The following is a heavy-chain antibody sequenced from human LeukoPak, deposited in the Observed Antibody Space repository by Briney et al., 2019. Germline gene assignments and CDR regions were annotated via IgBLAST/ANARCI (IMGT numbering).Heavy chain of an antibody. V-gene: IGHV1-69*13. Sequence: SVHVSCKACGGTFSSYAISWVGQAPGQGLEWMGGIIPIFGTANYAQKFQDRVTITADESTSTAYMELSSLRSEDTAVYYCARVPEGYFDWLLYFYYWGQGTLVTVSS. J-gene: IGHJ4*02. D-gene: IGHD3-9*01. CDR1: GGTFSSYA. CDR3: ARVPEGYFDWLLYFYY. CDR2: IIPIFGTA.